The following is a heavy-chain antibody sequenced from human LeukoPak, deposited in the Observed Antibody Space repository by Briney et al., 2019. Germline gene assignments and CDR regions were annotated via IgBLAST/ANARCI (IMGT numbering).Heavy chain of an antibody. V-gene: IGHV3-11*01. J-gene: IGHJ3*02. CDR1: GFTFSDYY. CDR3: ARYGKSMGEIWFGEFPSVNDAFDI. CDR2: ISSSGSTI. D-gene: IGHD3-10*01. Sequence: GGSLRLSCAASGFTFSDYYMSWIRQAPGKGLEWVSYISSSGSTIYYADSVKGRFTISRDNAKNSLYLQMNSLRAEDTAVYYCARYGKSMGEIWFGEFPSVNDAFDIWGQGTMVTVSS.